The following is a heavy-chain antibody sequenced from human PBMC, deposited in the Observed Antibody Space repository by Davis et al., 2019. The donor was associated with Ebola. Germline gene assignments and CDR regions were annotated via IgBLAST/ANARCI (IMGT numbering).Heavy chain of an antibody. J-gene: IGHJ4*02. Sequence: SETLSLTCTVSGGSISSYYWSWIRQPPGKGLEWIGYIYYSGSTNYNPSLKSRVTISVDTSKNQFSLKLSSVTAEDTAVYYCARDLGVWVEGIGYWGQGTLVTVSS. D-gene: IGHD1-26*01. CDR3: ARDLGVWVEGIGY. V-gene: IGHV4-59*12. CDR1: GGSISSYY. CDR2: IYYSGST.